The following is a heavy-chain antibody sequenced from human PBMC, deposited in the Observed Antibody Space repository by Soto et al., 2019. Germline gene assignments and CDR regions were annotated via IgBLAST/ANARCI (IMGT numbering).Heavy chain of an antibody. D-gene: IGHD4-17*01. J-gene: IGHJ5*02. CDR1: GFTFSRYG. V-gene: IGHV3-33*01. CDR3: ARGGTVATHWFDP. CDR2: IWYDGSNK. Sequence: GGSLRLSCAASGFTFSRYGMHWVRQAPGKGLEWVAVIWYDGSNKYYADSVKGRFTISRDNSKNTLYLQMNSLRAEDTAVYYCARGGTVATHWFDPWGQGTLVTVSS.